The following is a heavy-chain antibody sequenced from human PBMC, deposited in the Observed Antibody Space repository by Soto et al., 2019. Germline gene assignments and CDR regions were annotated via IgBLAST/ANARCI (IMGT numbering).Heavy chain of an antibody. Sequence: PGGSLRLSCAASGFTFSSYGMHWVRQAPGKGLEWVALISYDGSDKYYADSVKGRFTISRDNSKNTLYLQMNSLRVEDTGVYFCAKIPITSAWLDFDYWGQGTLVTVSS. J-gene: IGHJ4*02. CDR1: GFTFSSYG. D-gene: IGHD6-19*01. V-gene: IGHV3-30*18. CDR3: AKIPITSAWLDFDY. CDR2: ISYDGSDK.